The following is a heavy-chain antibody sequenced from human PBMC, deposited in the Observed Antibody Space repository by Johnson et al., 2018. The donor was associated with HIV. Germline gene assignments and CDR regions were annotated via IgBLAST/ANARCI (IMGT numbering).Heavy chain of an antibody. J-gene: IGHJ3*02. CDR3: ARLKNGAFDI. D-gene: IGHD2-8*01. Sequence: QVQLVESGGGVVQPGRSLRLSCAASGFTFSSYAMHWVRQAPGKGLEWVAVISYDGSNYYADSVKGRFTISRDNSKNTLYLQMNSLRAEDTAVYYCARLKNGAFDIWGQGTMVTVSS. CDR2: ISYDGSN. CDR1: GFTFSSYA. V-gene: IGHV3-30*04.